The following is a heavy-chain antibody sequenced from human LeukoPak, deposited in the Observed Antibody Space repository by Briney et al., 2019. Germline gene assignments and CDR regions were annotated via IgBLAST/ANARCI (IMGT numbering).Heavy chain of an antibody. J-gene: IGHJ4*02. CDR2: ISSSSSYI. CDR1: GFTFSSYS. D-gene: IGHD6-19*01. V-gene: IGHV3-21*01. Sequence: GGSLRLSCAASGFTFSSYSMNWVRQAPGKGLEWVSSISSSSSYIYYADSVKGRFTISRDNAKNSLYLQMNSLRAEDTAVYYCAKGATSSGWYGEFDYWGQGTLVTVSS. CDR3: AKGATSSGWYGEFDY.